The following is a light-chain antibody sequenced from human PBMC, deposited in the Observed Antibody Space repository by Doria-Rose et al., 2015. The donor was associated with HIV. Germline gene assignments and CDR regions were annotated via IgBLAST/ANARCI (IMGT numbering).Light chain of an antibody. CDR2: DGS. V-gene: IGKV3-20*01. CDR1: QSFGSTY. Sequence: TQSPGTLSLSPGERATLSCRASQSFGSTYLAWYQQKPGQAPSLLIYDGSTRATGIPDRFSASVSGTDFTLTISRLEPEDFALYYCHQYGTSWTFGQGTKVEI. CDR3: HQYGTSWT. J-gene: IGKJ1*01.